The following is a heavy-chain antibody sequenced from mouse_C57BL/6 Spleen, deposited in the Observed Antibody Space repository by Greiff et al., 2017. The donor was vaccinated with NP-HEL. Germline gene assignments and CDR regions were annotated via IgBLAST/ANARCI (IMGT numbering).Heavy chain of an antibody. J-gene: IGHJ4*01. CDR3: ARSGYLPPMDY. D-gene: IGHD5-5*01. V-gene: IGHV1-82*01. Sequence: QVQLKQSGPELVKPGASVKISCKASGYAFSSSWMNWVKQRPGKGLEWIGRIYPGDGDTNYNGKFKGKATLTADKSSSTAYMQLSSLTSEDSAVYFCARSGYLPPMDYWGQGTSVTVSS. CDR2: IYPGDGDT. CDR1: GYAFSSSW.